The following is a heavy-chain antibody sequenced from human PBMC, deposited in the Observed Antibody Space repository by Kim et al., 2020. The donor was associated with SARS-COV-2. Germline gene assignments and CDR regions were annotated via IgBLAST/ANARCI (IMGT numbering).Heavy chain of an antibody. CDR2: ISDDGRTT. J-gene: IGHJ4*02. CDR1: GFIFRSFW. CDR3: GRDLTGRSDY. V-gene: IGHV3-74*01. D-gene: IGHD1-26*01. Sequence: GGSLRLSCEGSGFIFRSFWFHWVRQVPGKGLVLVARISDDGRTTDYADSVKGRFTISRDDARNTLFLYMNSLRGDDTAVYYCGRDLTGRSDYWGQGTLVTVSA.